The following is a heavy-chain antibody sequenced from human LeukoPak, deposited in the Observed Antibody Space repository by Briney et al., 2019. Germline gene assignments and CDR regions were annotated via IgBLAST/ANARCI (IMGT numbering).Heavy chain of an antibody. Sequence: PSETLSLTCAVYGGSFSGYYWSWIRQPPGKGLEWIGEINHSGSTNYNPSLKSRVTISVDTSKNQFSLKLSSVTAADTAVYYCARGPPTEFSWFDPWGQGILVTVSS. CDR2: INHSGST. J-gene: IGHJ5*02. CDR3: ARGPPTEFSWFDP. CDR1: GGSFSGYY. D-gene: IGHD2-21*02. V-gene: IGHV4-34*01.